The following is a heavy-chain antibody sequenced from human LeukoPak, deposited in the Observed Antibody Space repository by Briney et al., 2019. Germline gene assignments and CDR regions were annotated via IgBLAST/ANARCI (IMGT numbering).Heavy chain of an antibody. V-gene: IGHV4-59*11. CDR1: GGSISSHY. J-gene: IGHJ4*02. CDR3: ATERGSWGESAPFDY. CDR2: IYYSGST. D-gene: IGHD3-16*01. Sequence: SETLSLTCTVSGGSISSHYWSWIRQPPGKGLEWIGHIYYSGSTNYNPSLKSRVTISVDTSKNQFSLKLSSVTAADTAVYYCATERGSWGESAPFDYWGQGTLVTVSS.